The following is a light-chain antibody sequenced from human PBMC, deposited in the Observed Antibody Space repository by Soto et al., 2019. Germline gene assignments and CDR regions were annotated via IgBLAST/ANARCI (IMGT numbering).Light chain of an antibody. J-gene: IGKJ2*03. CDR3: QQFGGSSYS. CDR2: GAS. V-gene: IGKV3-20*01. Sequence: ESVLTQSPGTMSLSPGERATLSCTASQSVSSNYLAWYQQKPGQAPRLLIYGASTRVTGIPDRFSGSGSGTDFTLTISRLETEDFAVYYCQQFGGSSYSFGQGTKLEIK. CDR1: QSVSSNY.